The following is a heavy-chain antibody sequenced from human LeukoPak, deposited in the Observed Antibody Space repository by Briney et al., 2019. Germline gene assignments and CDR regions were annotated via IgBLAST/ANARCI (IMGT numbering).Heavy chain of an antibody. J-gene: IGHJ4*02. D-gene: IGHD3-9*01. CDR1: GGSISSYC. CDR2: IYNSGIT. CDR3: ARHGDVRYFDWLKDGFDY. V-gene: IGHV4-4*09. Sequence: SETLSLTCTVFGGSISSYCWSWIRKPPGKGLEWIGYIYNSGITNKNPSLKSRVTISGDTSKNQFSLKLSSVTAADTAVYYCARHGDVRYFDWLKDGFDYWGQGTLVTVSS.